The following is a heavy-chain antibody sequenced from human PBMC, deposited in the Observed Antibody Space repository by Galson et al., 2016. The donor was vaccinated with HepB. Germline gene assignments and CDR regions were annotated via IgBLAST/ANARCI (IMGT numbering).Heavy chain of an antibody. D-gene: IGHD4/OR15-4a*01. Sequence: QSGAEVKKPGESLKTSCQAFGYRSTNYWIGWVRQMPGTGLEWLGLIYFGGFEPRYSPSFQGRVIVSADRSINTAYLQWGSLEASDTAIYYCAGATHGNTWFDYWGQGTQVTVSS. V-gene: IGHV5-51*01. CDR1: GYRSTNYW. CDR2: IYFGGFEP. J-gene: IGHJ4*02. CDR3: AGATHGNTWFDY.